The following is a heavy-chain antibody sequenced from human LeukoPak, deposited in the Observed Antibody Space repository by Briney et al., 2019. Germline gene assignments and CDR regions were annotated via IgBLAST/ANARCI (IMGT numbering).Heavy chain of an antibody. Sequence: ASVKVSCKASGYTFTSYGIIWVRQAPGQGLGWMGWFRAYKGNTNKAQKHPGRVTITTDTSTTTAYLELSSLTSYDPAMHYCARALSRWIQLWLDNWFDPWGQGTLVTVSS. CDR3: ARALSRWIQLWLDNWFDP. CDR2: FRAYKGNT. V-gene: IGHV1-18*01. CDR1: GYTFTSYG. J-gene: IGHJ5*02. D-gene: IGHD5-18*01.